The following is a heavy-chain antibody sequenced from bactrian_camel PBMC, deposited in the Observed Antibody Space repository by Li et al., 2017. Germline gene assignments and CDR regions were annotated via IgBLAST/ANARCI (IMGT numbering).Heavy chain of an antibody. CDR2: ISENDNI. Sequence: HVQLVESGGGSVQAGGSLRLSCVYTYNSPCIGWFRQVPGKAGEGVACISENDNINYADSVKGRFTISRDNAKDMLYLQMNSLKPEDTAMYYCAADPGGGLMTAIQHRGEMTPFHFEFGGQGTQVTVS. J-gene: IGHJ4*01. V-gene: IGHV3-2*01. CDR3: AADPGGGLMTAIQHRGEMTPFHFEF. D-gene: IGHD1*01. CDR1: YNSPC.